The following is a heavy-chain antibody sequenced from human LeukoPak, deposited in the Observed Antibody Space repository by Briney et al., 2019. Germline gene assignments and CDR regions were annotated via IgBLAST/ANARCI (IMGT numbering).Heavy chain of an antibody. V-gene: IGHV4-39*01. CDR1: GGSISTSSYY. CDR2: MYYSGTT. J-gene: IGHJ6*03. Sequence: SETLSLTCTVSGGSISTSSYYWGSIRQPPGKGLECIVSMYYSGTTYYNPSLKSRVTISVDTSKNQFSLKLSSVTAADTAVYYCAILPINWSNCYYYMDAWGKGNTVTASS. D-gene: IGHD1-1*01. CDR3: AILPINWSNCYYYMDA.